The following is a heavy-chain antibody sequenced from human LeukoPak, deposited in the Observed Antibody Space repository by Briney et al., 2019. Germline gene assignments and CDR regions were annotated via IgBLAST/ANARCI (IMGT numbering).Heavy chain of an antibody. V-gene: IGHV4-39*07. CDR1: GGSISSSSYY. Sequence: PSETLSLTCTVSGGSISSSSYYWGWIRQPPGKGLEWIGSIYYSGSTYYNPSLKSRVTISVDTSKNQFSLKLSSVTAADTAVYYCASTVYDSSGYRVYWGQGTLVTVSS. CDR3: ASTVYDSSGYRVY. J-gene: IGHJ4*02. CDR2: IYYSGST. D-gene: IGHD3-22*01.